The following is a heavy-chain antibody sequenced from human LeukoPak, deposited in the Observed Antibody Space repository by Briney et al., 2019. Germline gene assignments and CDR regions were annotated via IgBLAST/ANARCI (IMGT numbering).Heavy chain of an antibody. J-gene: IGHJ3*02. CDR2: IFYSGRT. CDR1: GGSISSDH. CDR3: ARKNDFDI. Sequence: SETLSLICPVSGGSISSDHWNWVRQPPGKGMEWIGCIFYSGRTYYNPSLKSRVTISVDMSKSQFSLRLTSVTAADTAVYYCARKNDFDIWGQGTLVTVSS. D-gene: IGHD2/OR15-2a*01. V-gene: IGHV4-59*01.